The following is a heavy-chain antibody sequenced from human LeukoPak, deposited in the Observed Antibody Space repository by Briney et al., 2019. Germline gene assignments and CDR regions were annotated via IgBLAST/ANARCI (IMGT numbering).Heavy chain of an antibody. CDR1: GGSFTTSSYY. CDR3: AKGIYSSGWSYFDY. CDR2: MSHSGSA. V-gene: IGHV4-39*07. Sequence: SETLSLTCTVSGGSFTTSSYYWGWIRQPPGKGLEWIGSMSHSGSAFYNPSLKSRVSISVDTSKNQFSLRLSSVTAEDTAVYYCAKGIYSSGWSYFDYWGHGTLVTVSS. J-gene: IGHJ4*01. D-gene: IGHD6-19*01.